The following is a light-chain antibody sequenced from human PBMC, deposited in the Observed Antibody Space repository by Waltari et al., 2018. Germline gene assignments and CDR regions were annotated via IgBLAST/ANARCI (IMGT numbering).Light chain of an antibody. V-gene: IGKV1-8*01. Sequence: AIRMTQSPSSFSASTGDRATITRRASQGISSYLAWYQQKPGKAPKLLIYAASTLQSGVPSRFSGSGSGTDFTLTISCLQSEDFATYYCQQYDSYPITFGQGTRLEIK. CDR1: QGISSY. CDR3: QQYDSYPIT. CDR2: AAS. J-gene: IGKJ5*01.